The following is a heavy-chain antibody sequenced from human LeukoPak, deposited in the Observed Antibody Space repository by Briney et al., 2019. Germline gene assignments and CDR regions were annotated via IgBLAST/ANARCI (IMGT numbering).Heavy chain of an antibody. Sequence: PSETLSLTCAVYGGSFSGYYWSWIRQPPGKGLEWIGEINHSGSTNYNPSLKSRVTISVDTSKNQFSLKLSSVTAADTAVYYCARALHGWFHDYWGQGTLVTVSS. V-gene: IGHV4-34*01. CDR1: GGSFSGYY. J-gene: IGHJ4*02. CDR3: ARALHGWFHDY. CDR2: INHSGST. D-gene: IGHD3-10*01.